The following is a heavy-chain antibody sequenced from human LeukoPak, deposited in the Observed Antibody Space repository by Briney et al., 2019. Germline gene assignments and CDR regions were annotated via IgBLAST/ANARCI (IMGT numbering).Heavy chain of an antibody. D-gene: IGHD6-13*01. CDR2: ISAYNGNT. CDR3: ARDTMPYSSSWFGGPRYYYYMDV. J-gene: IGHJ6*03. CDR1: GYTFTSYG. Sequence: GASVKVSCKASGYTFTSYGISWVRQAPGQGLEWMGWISAYNGNTNYAQKLQGRVTMTKDTSTSTAYMELRSLRSDDTAVYYCARDTMPYSSSWFGGPRYYYYMDVWGKGTTVTVSS. V-gene: IGHV1-18*01.